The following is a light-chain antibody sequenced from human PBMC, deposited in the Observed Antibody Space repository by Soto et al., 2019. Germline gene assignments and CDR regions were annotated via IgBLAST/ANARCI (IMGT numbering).Light chain of an antibody. CDR1: SSDVGGYNY. J-gene: IGLJ1*01. CDR2: DVT. CDR3: GSYTTSNTRQIV. V-gene: IGLV2-14*03. Sequence: QSALTQPASVSGSPGRSITISCTGTSSDVGGYNYVSWYQHHPGKAPKLIIYDVTNRPSGVSNPFSGSKSGNTASLTISGLQPEDEADYYCGSYTTSNTRQIVFGTGTKVTVL.